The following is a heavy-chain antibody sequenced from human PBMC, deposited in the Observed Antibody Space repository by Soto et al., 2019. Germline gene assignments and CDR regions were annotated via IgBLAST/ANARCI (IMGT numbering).Heavy chain of an antibody. CDR3: GGVWSRPRWPKYYYGMDV. CDR1: GFTFSSYA. CDR2: ISYDGSNK. D-gene: IGHD3-16*01. J-gene: IGHJ6*04. Sequence: QVQLVESGGGVVQPGRSLRLSCAASGFTFSSYAMHWVRQAPGKGLEWVAVISYDGSNKYYADSVKGRFTISRDNSKNPLFLQRNGRGAEDTVFFYWGGVWSRPRWPKYYYGMDVGGKGTTVTVPS. V-gene: IGHV3-30-3*01.